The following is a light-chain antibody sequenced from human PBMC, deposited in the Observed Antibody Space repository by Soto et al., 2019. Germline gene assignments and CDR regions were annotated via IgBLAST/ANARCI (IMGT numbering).Light chain of an antibody. Sequence: QSALTQPPSVSGTPGQRVAIPCSGSSSNIGSNTVNWYQQLPRMAPKLLIYYNNERPSGVPDRFSGSKSGTSAALAISGLQSEDEADDFCAAWDDSLDGIWVFGGGTKVTVL. CDR1: SSNIGSNT. CDR3: AAWDDSLDGIWV. CDR2: YNN. J-gene: IGLJ3*02. V-gene: IGLV1-44*01.